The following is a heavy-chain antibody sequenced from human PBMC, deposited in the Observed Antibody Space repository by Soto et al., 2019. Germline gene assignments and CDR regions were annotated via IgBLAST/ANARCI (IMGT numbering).Heavy chain of an antibody. CDR3: ARGSGIVALPGELEDVNYDY. CDR2: IKESGST. Sequence: QVQLQQWGAGLVKPSETLSLSCAVYGQSFSGHSWAWIRQPPGKGLEWIGEIKESGSTYYNPSLKSRVTSSTDTSKNQFSRKLSSVSAADTAAYFCARGSGIVALPGELEDVNYDYWGQGTLVNVSS. J-gene: IGHJ4*02. V-gene: IGHV4-34*01. CDR1: GQSFSGHS. D-gene: IGHD1-1*01.